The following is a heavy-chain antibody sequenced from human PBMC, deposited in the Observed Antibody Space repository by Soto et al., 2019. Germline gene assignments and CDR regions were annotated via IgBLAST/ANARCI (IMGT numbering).Heavy chain of an antibody. CDR3: ARETPYDSSGYYDY. CDR1: GFTFSSYG. J-gene: IGHJ4*02. D-gene: IGHD3-22*01. CDR2: IWYDGSNK. V-gene: IGHV3-33*01. Sequence: QVQLVESGGGVVQPGRSLRLSCAASGFTFSSYGMHWVRQAPGKGLEWVAVIWYDGSNKYYADSVKGRFTISRDNSKNPLYVQMDSLRAEDTAVYYCARETPYDSSGYYDYWGQGTLVTVSS.